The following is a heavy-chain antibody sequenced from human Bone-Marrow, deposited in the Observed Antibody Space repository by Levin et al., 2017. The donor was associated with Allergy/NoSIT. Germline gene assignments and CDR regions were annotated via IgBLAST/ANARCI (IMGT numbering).Heavy chain of an antibody. D-gene: IGHD3-22*01. CDR1: GFTFSGSG. J-gene: IGHJ4*02. V-gene: IGHV3-73*01. CDR2: IRSKANSYAT. CDR3: IREQFDSSGPDF. Sequence: KVSCAASGFTFSGSGMHWVRQASGKGLEWVGRIRSKANSYATEYAASVKGRFTVSRDDSKNTAYLQMDSLKTEDTAVYYCIREQFDSSGPDFWGQGTLVTVSS.